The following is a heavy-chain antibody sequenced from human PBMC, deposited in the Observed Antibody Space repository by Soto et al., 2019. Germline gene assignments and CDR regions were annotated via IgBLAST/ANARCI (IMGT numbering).Heavy chain of an antibody. J-gene: IGHJ6*02. CDR3: ARGGMGGVATILYYYGMDV. V-gene: IGHV4-59*08. CDR2: IYYSGST. D-gene: IGHD5-12*01. Sequence: SETLSLTCTVSGGSISSYYWSWIRQPPGKGLEWIGYIYYSGSTNYNPSLKSRVTISVDTSKNQFSLKLSSVTAADTAVYYCARGGMGGVATILYYYGMDVWGQGTTVTAP. CDR1: GGSISSYY.